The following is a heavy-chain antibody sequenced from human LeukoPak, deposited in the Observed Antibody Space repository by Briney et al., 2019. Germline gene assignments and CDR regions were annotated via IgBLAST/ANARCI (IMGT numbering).Heavy chain of an antibody. V-gene: IGHV3-21*04. CDR1: EFTFRSYS. D-gene: IGHD4-23*01. J-gene: IGHJ4*02. CDR3: AKDDSYGGNSYFDY. CDR2: ISGSSSDI. Sequence: GGSLRLSCAGSEFTFRSYSMHWVRQAPGKGLEWVSSISGSSSDIYYADSVKGRFTISRDNSKNTLYLQMNSLRAEDTAVYYCAKDDSYGGNSYFDYWGQGTLVTVSS.